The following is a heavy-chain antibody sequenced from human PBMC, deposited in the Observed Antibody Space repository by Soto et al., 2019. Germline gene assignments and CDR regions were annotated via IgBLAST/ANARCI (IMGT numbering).Heavy chain of an antibody. CDR1: GYTFTGYY. CDR2: INPHSDDT. D-gene: IGHD5-12*01. J-gene: IGHJ6*02. V-gene: IGHV1-2*02. Sequence: ASVKVSCKASGYTFTGYYMHWVRQAPGQGLEGMGWINPHSDDTDYAQKFQGRVTMTRDTSISTAYMELSRLRSDDTAVYYCARGDIVATMDYYYYGTDVWGQGTTVTVSS. CDR3: ARGDIVATMDYYYYGTDV.